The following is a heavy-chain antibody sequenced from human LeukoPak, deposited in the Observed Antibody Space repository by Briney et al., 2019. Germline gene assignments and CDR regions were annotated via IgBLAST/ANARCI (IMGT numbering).Heavy chain of an antibody. Sequence: ASVTVSCMAYGYIFDIYAMIWVRQAPGHGLELMGWIHTNTGHPTYGRGFTGPFVSALDPSVRPACRQIGCLKAADTAVYYCARYYILTLGTTTYFQHWGQGTLVTVSS. J-gene: IGHJ1*01. CDR2: IHTNTGHP. CDR1: GYIFDIYA. D-gene: IGHD1-1*01. V-gene: IGHV7-4-1*01. CDR3: ARYYILTLGTTTYFQH.